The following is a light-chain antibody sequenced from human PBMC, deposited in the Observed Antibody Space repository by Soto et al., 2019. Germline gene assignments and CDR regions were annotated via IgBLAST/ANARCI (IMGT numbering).Light chain of an antibody. Sequence: QSALTQPASVSGSPGQSITISCTGTSSDVGGYNYVSWYQQHPGKAPKDMIYEVSNRPSGVSDRFSGSKSGNTASLTISWLQVEDEADYYCSSFTSSGTRVFGTGTKLTVL. V-gene: IGLV2-14*01. CDR2: EVS. CDR1: SSDVGGYNY. J-gene: IGLJ1*01. CDR3: SSFTSSGTRV.